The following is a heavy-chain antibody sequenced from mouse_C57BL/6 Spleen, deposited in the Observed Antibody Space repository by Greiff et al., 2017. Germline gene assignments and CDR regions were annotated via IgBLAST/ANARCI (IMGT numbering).Heavy chain of an antibody. D-gene: IGHD2-12*01. Sequence: EVMLVESGGGLVQPRGSLKLSCAASGFSFNNYAMNWVRQAPGKGLEWVARIRCKSNNYATYYADSVKDRFTISRDDSESRLYLQMNNLKTEDTAIYYCVRGCYDEYFDDWGKGTTVTVSS. J-gene: IGHJ1*03. V-gene: IGHV10-1*01. CDR2: IRCKSNNYAT. CDR3: VRGCYDEYFDD. CDR1: GFSFNNYA.